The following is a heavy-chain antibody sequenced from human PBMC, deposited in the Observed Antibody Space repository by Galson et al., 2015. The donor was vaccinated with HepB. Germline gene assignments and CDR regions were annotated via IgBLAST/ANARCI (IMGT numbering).Heavy chain of an antibody. V-gene: IGHV1-69*13. Sequence: SVKVSCKASGGTFSSYAISWVRQAPGQGLEWMGGIIPIFGTANCAQKFQGRVTITADESTSTAYMELSSLRSEDTAVYYCAGGKGEPDSTRVAGMDVWGQGTTVTVSS. J-gene: IGHJ6*02. D-gene: IGHD3-16*01. CDR1: GGTFSSYA. CDR2: IIPIFGTA. CDR3: AGGKGEPDSTRVAGMDV.